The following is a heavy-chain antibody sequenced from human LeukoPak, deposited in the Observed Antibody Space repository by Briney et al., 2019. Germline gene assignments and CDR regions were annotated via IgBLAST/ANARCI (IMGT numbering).Heavy chain of an antibody. Sequence: SVKVSCKASGGTFSSYAISWVRQAPGQGLEWMGGIIPIFGTANYAQKFQGRVTITADKSTSTAYMELRSLRSDDTAVYYCARTSQRGVYSTPRNFDPWGQGTLVTVSS. J-gene: IGHJ5*02. V-gene: IGHV1-69*06. D-gene: IGHD6-13*01. CDR3: ARTSQRGVYSTPRNFDP. CDR2: IIPIFGTA. CDR1: GGTFSSYA.